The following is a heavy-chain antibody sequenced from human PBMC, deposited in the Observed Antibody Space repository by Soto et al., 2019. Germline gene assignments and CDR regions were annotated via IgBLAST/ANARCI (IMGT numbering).Heavy chain of an antibody. J-gene: IGHJ4*01. V-gene: IGHV1-8*01. CDR2: MNPNSGHS. CDR1: GYSFISND. Sequence: QVQLMQSGAEVKKPGASVKVSCKTSGYSFISNDINWVRQATGQGLEWMGWMNPNSGHSGFAQQFQGRVSMTRNTSISTAYLELRSLTSVDTALYYCVRGFNLTHVRGFDYWVHGTLVTVSS. CDR3: VRGFNLTHVRGFDY. D-gene: IGHD3-10*02.